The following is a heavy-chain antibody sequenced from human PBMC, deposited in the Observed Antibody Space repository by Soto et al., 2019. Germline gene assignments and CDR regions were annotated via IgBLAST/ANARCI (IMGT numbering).Heavy chain of an antibody. CDR3: ARGGYCGGDCYSDPFDY. J-gene: IGHJ4*02. Sequence: SETLSLTCAVSSGSISSSNWWSWVRQPPGKGLEWIGEIYHSGSTNYNPSLKSRVTISVDKSKNQFSLKLSSVTAADTAVYYCARGGYCGGDCYSDPFDYWGQGTLVTVSS. CDR1: SGSISSSNW. V-gene: IGHV4-4*02. CDR2: IYHSGST. D-gene: IGHD2-21*01.